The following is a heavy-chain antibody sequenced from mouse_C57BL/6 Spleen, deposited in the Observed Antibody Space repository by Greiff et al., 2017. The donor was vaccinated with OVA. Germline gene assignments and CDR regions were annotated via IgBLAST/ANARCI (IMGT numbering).Heavy chain of an antibody. V-gene: IGHV1-76*01. CDR1: GYTFTDYY. D-gene: IGHD1-1*01. Sequence: QVQLQQSGAELVRPGASVKLSCKASGYTFTDYYINWVKQRPGQGLEWIARIYPGSGNTYYNEKFKGKATLTAEKSSSTAYMQLSSLTSEDSDVYFCARGEAYYGSSEGYFDVWGTGTTVTVSS. J-gene: IGHJ1*03. CDR2: IYPGSGNT. CDR3: ARGEAYYGSSEGYFDV.